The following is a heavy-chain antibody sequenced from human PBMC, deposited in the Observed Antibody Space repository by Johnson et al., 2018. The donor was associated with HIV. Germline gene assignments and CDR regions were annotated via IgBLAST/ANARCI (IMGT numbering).Heavy chain of an antibody. V-gene: IGHV3-30*03. CDR2: ISYDGSNK. D-gene: IGHD1-26*01. CDR3: ARASYVDAFDI. J-gene: IGHJ3*02. CDR1: GFTFSSYG. Sequence: VQLMESGGGVVQPGRSLRLSCAASGFTFSSYGMHWVRQAPGKGLEWVAVISYDGSNKYYADSVKGRFTISRDNSKNTLYLQMNSLRAEDTAVYYCARASYVDAFDIWGQGTMVTVSS.